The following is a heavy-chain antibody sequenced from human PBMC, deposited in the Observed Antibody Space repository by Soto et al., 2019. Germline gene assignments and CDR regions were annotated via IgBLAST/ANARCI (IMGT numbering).Heavy chain of an antibody. CDR1: GGSISTYY. D-gene: IGHD3-3*01. CDR3: ARAKHHYDFWSGYLDYYYYGMDV. Sequence: SETLSLTCTVSGGSISTYYWSWIRQPPGKGLEWIGEINHSGSTNYNPSLKSRVTISVDTSKNQFSLKLSSVTAADTAVYYCARAKHHYDFWSGYLDYYYYGMDVWGQGTTVTVSS. CDR2: INHSGST. J-gene: IGHJ6*02. V-gene: IGHV4-34*01.